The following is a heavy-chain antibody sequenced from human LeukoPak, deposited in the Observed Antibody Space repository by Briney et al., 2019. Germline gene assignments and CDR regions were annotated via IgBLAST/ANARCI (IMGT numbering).Heavy chain of an antibody. Sequence: SETLFLTCTVSGGPISDYYWTWIRQPPGKGLEWIGHIFYSGSTNYKPSLKGRVTISVDTSKNQFSLKLSSVTAADTAVYYCARDFYPSPYSSSSEDAFDIWGQGTMVTVSS. J-gene: IGHJ3*02. D-gene: IGHD6-6*01. CDR3: ARDFYPSPYSSSSEDAFDI. CDR2: IFYSGST. V-gene: IGHV4-59*01. CDR1: GGPISDYY.